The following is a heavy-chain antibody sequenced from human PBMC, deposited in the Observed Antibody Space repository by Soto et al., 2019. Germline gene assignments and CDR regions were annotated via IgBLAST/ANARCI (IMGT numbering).Heavy chain of an antibody. CDR2: ISSSTSYI. J-gene: IGHJ3*01. CDR3: AREARRVMGAGAFDL. CDR1: GFSFSSYN. D-gene: IGHD2-8*01. Sequence: EVQLVESGGGLVKPGGSLRLSCAASGFSFSSYNMNWVRQAPGKGLEWVSSISSSTSYIYYADSVKGRFTISRDNAKNSLYLQMHSLRSEDMAVYYCAREARRVMGAGAFDLWGQGTMVTVSS. V-gene: IGHV3-21*01.